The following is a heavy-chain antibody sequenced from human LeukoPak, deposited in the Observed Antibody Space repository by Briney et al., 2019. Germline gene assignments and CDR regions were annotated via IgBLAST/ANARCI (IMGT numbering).Heavy chain of an antibody. D-gene: IGHD1-7*01. Sequence: GGSLRLSCAASGFTFSDYAMHWVRQAPGKGLEWVAVISKDGSDKYYPGSVRGRFTISRDNSKNTIYLQMDSLRAEDTAIYYCARGYWWNYDYWGQGTLVTVSS. CDR1: GFTFSDYA. CDR2: ISKDGSDK. V-gene: IGHV3-30-3*01. CDR3: ARGYWWNYDY. J-gene: IGHJ4*02.